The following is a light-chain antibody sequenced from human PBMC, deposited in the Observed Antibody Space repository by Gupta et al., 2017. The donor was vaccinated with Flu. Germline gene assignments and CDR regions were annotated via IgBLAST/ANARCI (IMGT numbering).Light chain of an antibody. J-gene: IGLJ3*02. CDR3: QSYDSSLSGSWV. Sequence: SVLPQPPSVSVAPGQRVTISCTGSSSNIGAGYDVHWYQQLPGTAPKLLIYGNSNRPSGGPDRGSGSKSGTSASLAITGLQAEDEADYYCQSYDSSLSGSWVFGGGTKLTVL. V-gene: IGLV1-40*01. CDR2: GNS. CDR1: SSNIGAGYD.